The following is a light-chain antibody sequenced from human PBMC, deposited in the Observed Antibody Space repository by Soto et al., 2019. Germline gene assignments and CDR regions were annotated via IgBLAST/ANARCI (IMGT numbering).Light chain of an antibody. Sequence: DIQMTQSPSSLSASLGDRVTITCRASQTINNYLHWYQQRPGEAPKLLIYSASNLQTGVPPRFSGSGSGTHFTLTISSLQPEDFATCYCQQSSSTPHTFGPGTKVDIK. CDR2: SAS. J-gene: IGKJ2*01. CDR3: QQSSSTPHT. CDR1: QTINNY. V-gene: IGKV1-39*01.